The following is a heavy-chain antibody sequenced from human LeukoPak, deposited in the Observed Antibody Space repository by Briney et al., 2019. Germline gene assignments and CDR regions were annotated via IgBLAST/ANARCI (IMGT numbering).Heavy chain of an antibody. J-gene: IGHJ4*02. CDR2: ISGSGGST. Sequence: GGSLRLSCAASGFTFSSYAMHWVRQAPGKGLEWVSAISGSGGSTYYADSVKGRFTISRDNSKNTLYLQMNSLRAEDTAVYYCAKQPPLYGSGSYSSGYWGQGTLVTVSS. CDR1: GFTFSSYA. V-gene: IGHV3-23*01. CDR3: AKQPPLYGSGSYSSGY. D-gene: IGHD3-10*01.